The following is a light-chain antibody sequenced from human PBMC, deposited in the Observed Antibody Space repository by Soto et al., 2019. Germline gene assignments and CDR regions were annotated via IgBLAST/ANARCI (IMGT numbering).Light chain of an antibody. Sequence: DIQMTQSPSSLSVSVGDRVTITCRASQSIGGFLNWYQQKLGKAPKLLIYAASSLQSGVPSRFSGSGSGTDFTLTISSLQPEDFATYYGQQSNSTPLTFGGGTKVDIK. CDR2: AAS. CDR1: QSIGGF. J-gene: IGKJ4*01. CDR3: QQSNSTPLT. V-gene: IGKV1-39*01.